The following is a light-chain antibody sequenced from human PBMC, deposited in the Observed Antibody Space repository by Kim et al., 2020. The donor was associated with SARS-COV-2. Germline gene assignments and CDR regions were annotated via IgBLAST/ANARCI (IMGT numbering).Light chain of an antibody. CDR3: AAWDDRLSAWV. J-gene: IGLJ3*02. CDR1: SSNIGSNY. V-gene: IGLV1-47*01. CDR2: TSN. Sequence: GQRVTISCSGTSSNIGSNYVYWYQQLPGTAPKLLIYTSNQRPSGVPDRFSGSKSGTSASLAISGLRSEDEADYYCAAWDDRLSAWVFGGGTKLTVL.